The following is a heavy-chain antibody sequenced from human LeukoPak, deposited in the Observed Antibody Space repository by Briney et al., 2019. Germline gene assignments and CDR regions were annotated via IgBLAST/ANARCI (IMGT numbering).Heavy chain of an antibody. CDR3: ARDKAKVVVVAATPDWYFDL. V-gene: IGHV1-58*01. J-gene: IGHJ2*01. D-gene: IGHD2-15*01. CDR1: GFTFTSSA. Sequence: SVKVSCKASGFTFTSSAVQWVRQARGQRLEWIGWIVVGSGNTNYAQKFQERVTITRDMSTSTVYMELSSLRSEDTAVYYCARDKAKVVVVAATPDWYFDLWGRGTLVTVSS. CDR2: IVVGSGNT.